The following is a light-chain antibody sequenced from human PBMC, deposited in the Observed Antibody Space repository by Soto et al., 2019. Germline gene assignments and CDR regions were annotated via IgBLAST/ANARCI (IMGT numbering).Light chain of an antibody. CDR3: QQSYTSPRT. CDR1: QSINTY. CDR2: AAS. J-gene: IGKJ3*01. V-gene: IGKV1-39*01. Sequence: DIQMTQSPSSLSASVGDRVTMTCRASQSINTYLNCYQQSPGKAPKLLISAASRLQSGVPSRFSGSGSGTDFTLTISSLQREDFATYYCQQSYTSPRTFGPGTKVDI.